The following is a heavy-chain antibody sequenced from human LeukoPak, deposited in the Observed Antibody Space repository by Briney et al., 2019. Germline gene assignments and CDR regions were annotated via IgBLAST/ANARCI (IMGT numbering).Heavy chain of an antibody. CDR2: ISGSGGST. D-gene: IGHD3-10*01. CDR1: GFTFSSYA. V-gene: IGHV3-23*01. CDR3: AKDGKYYYGSGSNIDY. Sequence: PGGSLRLSCAASGFTFSSYAMNWVRQAPGKGLEWVSAISGSGGSTYYADSVKGRFTISRDNSKNTLYLQMNSLRAEDTAVYYCAKDGKYYYGSGSNIDYWGQGTLVTVSS. J-gene: IGHJ4*02.